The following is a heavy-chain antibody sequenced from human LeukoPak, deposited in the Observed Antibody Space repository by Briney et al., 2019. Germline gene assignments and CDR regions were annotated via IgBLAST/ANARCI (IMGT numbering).Heavy chain of an antibody. J-gene: IGHJ4*02. CDR2: TYHSGST. CDR3: ARVRGFAAAPYCFDY. Sequence: SETLSLTCTVSGYSISSGYYWGWIRQPPGKGLEWIGSTYHSGSTYYNPSLKSRVTISVDTSKNQFSLKLSSVTAADTAVYYCARVRGFAAAPYCFDYWGQGTLVTVSS. D-gene: IGHD2-2*01. V-gene: IGHV4-38-2*02. CDR1: GYSISSGYY.